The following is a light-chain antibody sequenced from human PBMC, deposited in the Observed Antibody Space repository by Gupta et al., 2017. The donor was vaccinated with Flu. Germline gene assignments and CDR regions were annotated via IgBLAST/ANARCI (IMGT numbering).Light chain of an antibody. V-gene: IGKV3-11*01. CDR1: QSVSIY. CDR3: QQRSNWPSLT. J-gene: IGKJ4*01. CDR2: DAS. Sequence: DIVLTQSPAPLSLSPGERATLSCRASQSVSIYFAWYQQKPGQAPRLLIYDASNRATGIPARFSGSGSGTDFTLPISSLEPEDFAVYYCQQRSNWPSLTFGGGTKVEIK.